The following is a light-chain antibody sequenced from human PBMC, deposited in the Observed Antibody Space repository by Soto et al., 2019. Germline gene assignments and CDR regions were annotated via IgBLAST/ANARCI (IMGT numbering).Light chain of an antibody. V-gene: IGLV2-8*01. CDR2: EVS. Sequence: QSALTQPPSASGSPGQSVTISCTGTSSDVGGYNYVSWYQQHPGKAPKLMIYEVSKRPSGVPDRFSGSKSGNTASLTVSGRQADDEADYYCSSYAGSNTPYVFGTGTKLTVL. CDR1: SSDVGGYNY. CDR3: SSYAGSNTPYV. J-gene: IGLJ1*01.